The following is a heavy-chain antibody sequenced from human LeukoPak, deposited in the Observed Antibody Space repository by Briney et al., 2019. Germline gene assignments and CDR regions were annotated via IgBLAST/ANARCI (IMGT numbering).Heavy chain of an antibody. V-gene: IGHV3-74*01. D-gene: IGHD4-23*01. J-gene: IGHJ4*02. CDR1: GFTFSSYW. CDR3: ARGAYGGTFDY. Sequence: PGGSLRLSCAASGFTFSSYWMHWVRQAPGKGLVWVSGINSDGSSTSYADSVKGRFTISRDNAKNTLYLQMNSLRAEDTAVYYCARGAYGGTFDYWGQGTLVTVSS. CDR2: INSDGSST.